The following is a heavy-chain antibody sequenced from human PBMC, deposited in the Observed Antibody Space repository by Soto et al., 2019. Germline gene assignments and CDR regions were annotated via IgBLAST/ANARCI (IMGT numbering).Heavy chain of an antibody. J-gene: IGHJ5*02. V-gene: IGHV3-11*06. CDR2: ISGSSDNT. CDR1: GFTFSDYY. Sequence: QVQLVESGGGLVKPGGSLRLSCAASGFTFSDYYMSWIRQAPGKGLEWLSYISGSSDNTNYADSVKGRFTISRDNAKKSLYLEINSLRAEDTAVYYCATITMMTWGQGTLVTVSS. CDR3: ATITMMT. D-gene: IGHD3-22*01.